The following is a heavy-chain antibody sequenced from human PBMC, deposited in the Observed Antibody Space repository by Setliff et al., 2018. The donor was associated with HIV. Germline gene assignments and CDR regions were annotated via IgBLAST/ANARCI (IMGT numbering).Heavy chain of an antibody. CDR3: ARHHPGGIAAAGLDY. J-gene: IGHJ4*02. CDR2: INHSGST. CDR1: GGSFSGYY. V-gene: IGHV4-34*01. Sequence: PSETLSLTCAVYGGSFSGYYWSWIRQPPGKGLEWIGEINHSGSTNYNPSLKSRVTISVDTSKNQFSLNLSSATAADTAVYYCARHHPGGIAAAGLDYWGQGTLVTVSS. D-gene: IGHD6-13*01.